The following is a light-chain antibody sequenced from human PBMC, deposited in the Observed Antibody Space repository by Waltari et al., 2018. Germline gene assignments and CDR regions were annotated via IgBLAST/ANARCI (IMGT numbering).Light chain of an antibody. CDR2: DVT. Sequence: QSALTQPASVSGSPGQSITISCTGTSSDVGTYDYVSRYQQNPGKAPKLRIYDVTKRPSGIANRFSGSKSGNTASLTISGLQAEDEADYYCSSYTTSSTVYVFGTGTKVTVL. V-gene: IGLV2-14*03. CDR3: SSYTTSSTVYV. J-gene: IGLJ1*01. CDR1: SSDVGTYDY.